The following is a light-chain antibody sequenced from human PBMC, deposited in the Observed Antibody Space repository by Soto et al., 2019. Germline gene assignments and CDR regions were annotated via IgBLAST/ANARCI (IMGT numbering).Light chain of an antibody. Sequence: IVLTQSAATLGLNLGEGATRSWGASQSVSSYLAWYQQKPGQAPRLLIYDASNRATGIPARFSGSGYGTDFNLTISSLETEEFAVYYCQQRSNWRLTFGGGTKVDIK. V-gene: IGKV3-11*01. CDR3: QQRSNWRLT. CDR1: QSVSSY. J-gene: IGKJ4*01. CDR2: DAS.